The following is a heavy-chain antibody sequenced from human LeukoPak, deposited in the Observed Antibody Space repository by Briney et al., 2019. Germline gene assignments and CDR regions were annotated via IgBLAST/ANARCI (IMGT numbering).Heavy chain of an antibody. CDR1: GFTVSTTY. J-gene: IGHJ4*02. D-gene: IGHD3-10*01. CDR2: IYSGGST. V-gene: IGHV3-53*01. Sequence: PGGSLRLSCSASGFTVSTTYMTWVRQAPGKGLEWVSLIYSGGSTYYADSVKVRFTISRDNSKNTLYLQMNSLRAEDTAVYYCARYGDRPSNWGQGTLVTVSS. CDR3: ARYGDRPSN.